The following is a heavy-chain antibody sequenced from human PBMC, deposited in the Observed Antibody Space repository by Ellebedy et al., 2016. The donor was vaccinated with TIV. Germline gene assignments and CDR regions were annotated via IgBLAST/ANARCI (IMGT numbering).Heavy chain of an antibody. CDR1: GLIFSDYS. CDR3: AREKSGHKWNDGFDS. J-gene: IGHJ4*02. D-gene: IGHD1-1*01. V-gene: IGHV3-48*04. CDR2: ISSRSDTI. Sequence: PGGSLRLSCVASGLIFSDYSMDWVRQAPGKGLEWVSYISSRSDTIYYADSVKGRFTISRDNAKNSLYLQMNSLRAEDTAVYYCAREKSGHKWNDGFDSWGQGTLVTVSS.